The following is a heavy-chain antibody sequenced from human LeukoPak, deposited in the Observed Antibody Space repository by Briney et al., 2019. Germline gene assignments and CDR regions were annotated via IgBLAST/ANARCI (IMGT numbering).Heavy chain of an antibody. CDR2: INAGNGNT. V-gene: IGHV1-3*01. D-gene: IGHD3-10*01. CDR1: GYTFTSYA. J-gene: IGHJ5*02. Sequence: PVASVKVSCKASGYTFTSYAMHWVSQAHGQRLEWMGWINAGNGNTKYSQKFQGRVTITRDTSASTAYMELSSLRSEDTAVYYCARDRVTMVRGVITKNWFDPWGQGSLVTVSS. CDR3: ARDRVTMVRGVITKNWFDP.